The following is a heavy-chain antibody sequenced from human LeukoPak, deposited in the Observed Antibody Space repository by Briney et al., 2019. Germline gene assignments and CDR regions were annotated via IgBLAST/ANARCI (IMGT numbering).Heavy chain of an antibody. Sequence: GGSLRLSCVASGFTFSNYAMSWVRQAPGKGLEWVANIKQDGSEKYYVDSVKGRFTISRDNAKNSLYLQMNSLRAEDTAVYYCARGGSGWSPHDYWGQGTLVTVSS. J-gene: IGHJ4*02. D-gene: IGHD6-19*01. V-gene: IGHV3-7*01. CDR2: IKQDGSEK. CDR3: ARGGSGWSPHDY. CDR1: GFTFSNYA.